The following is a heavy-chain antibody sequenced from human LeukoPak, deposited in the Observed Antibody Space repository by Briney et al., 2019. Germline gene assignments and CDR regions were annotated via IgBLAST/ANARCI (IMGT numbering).Heavy chain of an antibody. CDR1: GFTFSSYG. D-gene: IGHD3-22*01. Sequence: TGGSLRLSCAASGFTFSSYGMHWVRQAPGKGLEWVAFIRHDGSNKYYADSVKGRFTISRDNSKNTLYLQMNSLRAEDTAVYYCARCHSKNYYDSTYYFDYWGQGTLVTVSS. CDR2: IRHDGSNK. J-gene: IGHJ4*02. CDR3: ARCHSKNYYDSTYYFDY. V-gene: IGHV3-30*02.